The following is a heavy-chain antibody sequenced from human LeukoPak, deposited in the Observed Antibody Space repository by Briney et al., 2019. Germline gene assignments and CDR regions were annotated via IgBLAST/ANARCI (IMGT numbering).Heavy chain of an antibody. CDR1: GGTFSSYA. V-gene: IGHV1-69*04. Sequence: GASVTVSCKASGGTFSSYAISWVRQAPGQGLEWMGRIIPILGIANYAQKFQGRVTITADKSTSTAYMELSSLRSEDTAVYYCARDSSRYTFYYYYYYMDVWGKGTTVTVSS. J-gene: IGHJ6*03. CDR3: ARDSSRYTFYYYYYYMDV. D-gene: IGHD6-13*01. CDR2: IIPILGIA.